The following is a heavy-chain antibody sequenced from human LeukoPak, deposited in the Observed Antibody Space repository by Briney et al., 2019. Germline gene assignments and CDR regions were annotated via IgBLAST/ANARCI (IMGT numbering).Heavy chain of an antibody. CDR2: INHTGST. CDR3: ARARNRDCSSASCPLPQHYYYHGMDV. J-gene: IGHJ6*02. D-gene: IGHD2-2*01. V-gene: IGHV4-34*01. CDR1: GGSFNDYY. Sequence: PSETLSLTCGVYGGSFNDYYWSWIRQPPGKGLEWIGEINHTGSTNYNPSLKSRVTISVDTSKNQFSLKLSSVTAADTAVYYCARARNRDCSSASCPLPQHYYYHGMDVWGQGTTVTVSS.